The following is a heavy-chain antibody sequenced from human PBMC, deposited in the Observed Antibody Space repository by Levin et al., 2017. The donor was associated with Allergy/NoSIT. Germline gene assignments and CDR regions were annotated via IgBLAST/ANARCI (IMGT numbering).Heavy chain of an antibody. J-gene: IGHJ4*02. CDR3: ARVGRLEGASKWFGELSLSRNRQPFDY. D-gene: IGHD3-10*01. CDR2: IYYSGST. Sequence: SETLSLTCTVSGGSISSYYWSWIRQPPGKGLEWIGYIYYSGSTNYNPSLKSRVTISVDTSKNQFSLKLSSVTAADTAVYYCARVGRLEGASKWFGELSLSRNRQPFDYWGQGTLVTVSS. CDR1: GGSISSYY. V-gene: IGHV4-59*01.